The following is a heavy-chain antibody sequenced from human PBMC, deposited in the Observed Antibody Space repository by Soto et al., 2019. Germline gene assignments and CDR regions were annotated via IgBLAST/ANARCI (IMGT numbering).Heavy chain of an antibody. D-gene: IGHD5-18*01. CDR3: AKYDHLQLWNLIDY. CDR2: ISGSGGST. J-gene: IGHJ4*02. CDR1: GFTFSSYA. Sequence: GGSLRLSCAASGFTFSSYAMSWVRQAPGKGLEWVSAISGSGGSTYYADSVKGRFTISRDNSKNTLYLQMNSLRAEDTAVYYCAKYDHLQLWNLIDYWGQGTLVTVSS. V-gene: IGHV3-23*01.